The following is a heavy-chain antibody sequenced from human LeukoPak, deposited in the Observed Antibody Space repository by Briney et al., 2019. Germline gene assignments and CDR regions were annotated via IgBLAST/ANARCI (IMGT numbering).Heavy chain of an antibody. CDR2: IKQDGSEK. Sequence: PGGSLRLSCAASGFTFSTYWMSWVRQAPGKGLEWVANIKQDGSEKYYVDSVKGRFTISRDNAKNSLYLQMNSLRAEDTAVYYCASWDYYGSGTYSRPNYWGQGTLVTVSS. V-gene: IGHV3-7*01. D-gene: IGHD3-10*01. CDR3: ASWDYYGSGTYSRPNY. CDR1: GFTFSTYW. J-gene: IGHJ4*02.